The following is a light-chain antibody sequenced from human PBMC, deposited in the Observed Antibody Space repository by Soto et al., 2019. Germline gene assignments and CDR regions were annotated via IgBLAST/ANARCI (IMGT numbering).Light chain of an antibody. V-gene: IGKV3-20*01. CDR2: GAS. Sequence: EIVLTQSPATLSVSPGERATLYCRASQSVSINLAWYPQKPGQAPRLLIYGASNRATGIPDRFSGSGSGTDFTLTISRLEPEDFAVYYCQQYGSSGTFGPGTKVDIK. J-gene: IGKJ1*01. CDR1: QSVSIN. CDR3: QQYGSSGT.